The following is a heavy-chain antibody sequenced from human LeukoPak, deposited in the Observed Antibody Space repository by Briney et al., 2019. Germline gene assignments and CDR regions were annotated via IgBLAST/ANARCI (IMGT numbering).Heavy chain of an antibody. Sequence: GGSLRLSCSASGFTLSNYWMGWVRQAPGKGLEWVANIHQDGISKYYVDSVKGRFTISRDDAQNTLYLQMNNLRAEDTAVYYCARDLFSGSYYEDFWGQGTLVTVPS. CDR3: ARDLFSGSYYEDF. D-gene: IGHD1-26*01. V-gene: IGHV3-7*01. CDR1: GFTLSNYW. CDR2: IHQDGISK. J-gene: IGHJ4*02.